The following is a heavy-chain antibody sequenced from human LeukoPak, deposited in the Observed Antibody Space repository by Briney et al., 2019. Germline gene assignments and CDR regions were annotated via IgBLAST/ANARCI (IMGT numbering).Heavy chain of an antibody. V-gene: IGHV3-48*03. J-gene: IGHJ4*02. CDR2: ISSSGSTI. Sequence: GGSLRLSCAASGFTFSSYEMNWVRQAPGKGLEWVSYISSSGSTIYYADSVKGRFTISRDNAKNSLYLQMNSLRAEDTAVYYCAKMGWDIVVVPDGTLDYWGQGTLVTVSS. D-gene: IGHD2-2*01. CDR1: GFTFSSYE. CDR3: AKMGWDIVVVPDGTLDY.